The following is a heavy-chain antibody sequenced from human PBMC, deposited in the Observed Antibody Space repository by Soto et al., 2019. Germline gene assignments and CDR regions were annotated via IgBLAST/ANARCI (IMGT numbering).Heavy chain of an antibody. D-gene: IGHD6-13*01. CDR3: ARIAAAGTNFDY. Sequence: QVQLQESGPGLVKPSGTLSLTCAVSGGSISSSNWWSWVRHPPGKGLEWIGAIYHSGSTNYYPSLMSRVTISVDKSQTQFSLKLSSVTAAYTAVYSCARIAAAGTNFDYWGQGTLVTVSS. J-gene: IGHJ4*02. CDR1: GGSISSSNW. CDR2: IYHSGST. V-gene: IGHV4-4*02.